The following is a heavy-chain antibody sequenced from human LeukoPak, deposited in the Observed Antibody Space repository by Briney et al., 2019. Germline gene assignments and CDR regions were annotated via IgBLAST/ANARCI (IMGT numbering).Heavy chain of an antibody. V-gene: IGHV3-7*01. J-gene: IGHJ4*02. CDR2: MNIDGSEK. D-gene: IGHD6-19*01. Sequence: GGSLRLSCAASGFTFSSYWMGWVRQAPGKRLEWVANMNIDGSEKYYADSAKGRFTISRDNARNSVYLQMNSLRVEDTAVYYCARYFSGWSWGYWGQGTLVTVSS. CDR3: ARYFSGWSWGY. CDR1: GFTFSSYW.